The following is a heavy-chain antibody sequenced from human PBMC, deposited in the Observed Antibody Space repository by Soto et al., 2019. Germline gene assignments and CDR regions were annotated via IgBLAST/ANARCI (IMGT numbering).Heavy chain of an antibody. CDR1: GFSFASSW. D-gene: IGHD6-25*01. Sequence: PGESLKISCKDSGFSFASSWIGWVRQMPGKGLEWMGVIYPSDSYTNYSPSFQGHVTISADKSISTAYLHWSSLKASDTAMYYCARRVAAAEGGFDYWGQGTLVTVSS. CDR2: IYPSDSYT. CDR3: ARRVAAAEGGFDY. V-gene: IGHV5-10-1*01. J-gene: IGHJ4*02.